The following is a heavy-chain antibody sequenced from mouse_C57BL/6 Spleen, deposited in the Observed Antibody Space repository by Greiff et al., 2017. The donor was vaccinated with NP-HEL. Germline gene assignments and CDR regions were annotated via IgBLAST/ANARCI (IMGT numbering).Heavy chain of an antibody. D-gene: IGHD3-2*02. J-gene: IGHJ3*01. CDR1: GFTFTDYY. CDR2: IRNKANGYTT. CDR3: ARSSLTAQATLFAY. V-gene: IGHV7-3*01. Sequence: EVQGVESGGGLVQPGGSLSLSCAASGFTFTDYYMSWVRQPPGKALEWLGFIRNKANGYTTEYSASVKGRFTISRDNSQSILYLQMNALRAEDSATYYCARSSLTAQATLFAYWGQGTLVTVSA.